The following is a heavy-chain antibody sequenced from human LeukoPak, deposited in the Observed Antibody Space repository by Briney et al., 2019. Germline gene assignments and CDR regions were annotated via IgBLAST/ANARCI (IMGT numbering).Heavy chain of an antibody. V-gene: IGHV4-34*01. CDR1: GGSFSGYY. Sequence: PSETLSLTCAVYGGSFSGYYWSWIRQPPGKGLEWIGEINHSGSTNYNSSLKSRVTISVDTSKNQFSLKLSSVTAADTAVYYCASSGIVYCSGGSCYSHWGQGTLVTVSS. CDR2: INHSGST. D-gene: IGHD2-15*01. J-gene: IGHJ4*02. CDR3: ASSGIVYCSGGSCYSH.